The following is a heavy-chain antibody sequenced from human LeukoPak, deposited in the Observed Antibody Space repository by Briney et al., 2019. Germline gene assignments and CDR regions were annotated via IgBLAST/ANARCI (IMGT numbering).Heavy chain of an antibody. D-gene: IGHD3-22*01. Sequence: GGSLRLSCAASGFTFSSYAMSWVRQAPGKGLEWVSASSGSGGSTYYADSVKGRFTISRDNSKNTLYLQMNSLRAEDTAVYSCAKMYYDNSGHLDYWGQGTLVTVSS. CDR2: SSGSGGST. V-gene: IGHV3-23*01. J-gene: IGHJ4*02. CDR1: GFTFSSYA. CDR3: AKMYYDNSGHLDY.